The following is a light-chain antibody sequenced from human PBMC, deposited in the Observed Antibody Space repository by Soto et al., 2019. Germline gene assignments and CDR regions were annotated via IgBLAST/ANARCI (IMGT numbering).Light chain of an antibody. J-gene: IGKJ2*01. CDR3: QQYGSSLYT. CDR1: QSLTSSY. Sequence: EIVLTQSPGTLSLSPGERATLSCRASQSLTSSYLAWYQQKPGQAPRLLIYGASSRATGIPDRFSGSGSGTAFTLTISRLEPEDFAVYYCQQYGSSLYTFGQGTKLDIK. V-gene: IGKV3-20*01. CDR2: GAS.